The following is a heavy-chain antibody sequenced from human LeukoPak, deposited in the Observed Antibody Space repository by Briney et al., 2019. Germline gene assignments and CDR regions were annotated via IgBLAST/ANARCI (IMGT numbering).Heavy chain of an antibody. CDR2: INHSGST. D-gene: IGHD2-8*01. CDR3: ARGARYCTNGVCYEGDFDY. J-gene: IGHJ4*02. CDR1: GGSFSGYY. Sequence: SETLSLTCAVYGGSFSGYYWSWIRQPPGKGLEWIGEINHSGSTNYNPSLKSRVTISVDTSKNQFSLKLSSVTAADTAVYYCARGARYCTNGVCYEGDFDYWGQGTLVTVSS. V-gene: IGHV4-34*01.